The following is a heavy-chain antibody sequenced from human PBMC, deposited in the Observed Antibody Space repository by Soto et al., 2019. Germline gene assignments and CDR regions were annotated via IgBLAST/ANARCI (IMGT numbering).Heavy chain of an antibody. CDR1: GFTFSNSA. V-gene: IGHV3-64D*06. D-gene: IGHD3-3*01. J-gene: IGHJ5*02. Sequence: PGGSLRLSCSASGFTFSNSAMYWVRQAPGKGLEYVATITSYGGTTYYADSVKGRFTISRDNSKNILYLQMSSLRPEDTAVYYCVKGEVMIFGVVTLDRWGQGTLVTVSS. CDR3: VKGEVMIFGVVTLDR. CDR2: ITSYGGTT.